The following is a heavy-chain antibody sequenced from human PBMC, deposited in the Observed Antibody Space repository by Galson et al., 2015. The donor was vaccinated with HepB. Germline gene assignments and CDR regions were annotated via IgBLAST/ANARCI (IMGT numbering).Heavy chain of an antibody. V-gene: IGHV1-69*04. Sequence: SVKVSCKASGGTFSSYAISWVRQAPGQGLEWMGRIIPILGIANYAQKFQGRVTITADKSTSTAYMELSSLRSEDTAVYYCASDPSSGWLYFDYWGQGTLVTVSS. J-gene: IGHJ4*02. CDR3: ASDPSSGWLYFDY. CDR2: IIPILGIA. D-gene: IGHD6-19*01. CDR1: GGTFSSYA.